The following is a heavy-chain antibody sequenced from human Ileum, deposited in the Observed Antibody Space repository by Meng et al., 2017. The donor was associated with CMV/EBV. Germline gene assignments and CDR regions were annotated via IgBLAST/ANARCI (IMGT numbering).Heavy chain of an antibody. CDR3: VRSGGTLDY. J-gene: IGHJ4*02. Sequence: LCLSWAACGFTLSPYWVHWVRQDPGGGLVWLSHVDPDGTTTTYADSVKGRFTISRDNAKNTLYLQMNSLRAEDTAVYYCVRSGGTLDYWGQGTLVTVSS. V-gene: IGHV3-74*01. CDR1: GFTLSPYW. CDR2: VDPDGTTT. D-gene: IGHD2-8*02.